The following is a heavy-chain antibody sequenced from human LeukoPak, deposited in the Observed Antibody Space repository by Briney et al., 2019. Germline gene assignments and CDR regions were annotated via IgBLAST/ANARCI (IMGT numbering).Heavy chain of an antibody. D-gene: IGHD6-13*01. CDR1: GVSISTNY. J-gene: IGHJ4*02. V-gene: IGHV4-4*07. Sequence: PSETLSLTCNVSGVSISTNYWIWIRQPPGKGLEWIGRIHTSGITSYNPSLNIRVTMSLDTSKNQFSLNLRSVTAAETAVYYCAREGYSSRGLDYWGQGTLVTFSS. CDR3: AREGYSSRGLDY. CDR2: IHTSGIT.